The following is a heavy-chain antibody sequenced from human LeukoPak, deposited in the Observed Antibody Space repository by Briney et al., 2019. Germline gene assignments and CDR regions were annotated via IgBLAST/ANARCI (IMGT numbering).Heavy chain of an antibody. CDR1: GFTFSSYS. V-gene: IGHV3-23*01. CDR3: AKSQGSGEYQLLPYFDY. D-gene: IGHD2-2*01. Sequence: GGSLTLSCAASGFTFSSYSMSWVRQAPGKGLEWVSAISGSGGSTYYGDSVKGRFTISRDNSKNTLYLQMNSLRAEDTAVYYCAKSQGSGEYQLLPYFDYWGQGTLVTVSS. CDR2: ISGSGGST. J-gene: IGHJ4*02.